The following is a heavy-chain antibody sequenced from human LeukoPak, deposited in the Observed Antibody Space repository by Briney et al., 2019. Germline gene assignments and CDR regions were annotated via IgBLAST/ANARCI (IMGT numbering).Heavy chain of an antibody. CDR2: ISSSSSYI. CDR3: ARDFYYPYYYYGMDV. CDR1: GFTFSSYS. Sequence: PGGSLRLSCAASGFTFSSYSMNWVRRAPGKGLEWVSSISSSSSYIYYADSVKGRFTISRDNAKNSLYLQMNSLRAEDTAVYYCARDFYYPYYYYGMDVWGQGTTVTVSS. V-gene: IGHV3-21*01. D-gene: IGHD3-10*01. J-gene: IGHJ6*02.